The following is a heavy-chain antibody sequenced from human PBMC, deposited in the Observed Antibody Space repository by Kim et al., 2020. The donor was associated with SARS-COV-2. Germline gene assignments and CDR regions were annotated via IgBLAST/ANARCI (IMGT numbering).Heavy chain of an antibody. CDR3: ARLGGIAAAGPINWFDP. J-gene: IGHJ5*02. Sequence: SETLSLTCTVSGGSISSSSYYWGWIRQPPGKGLEWIGSIYYSGSTYYNPSLKSRVTISVDTSKNQFSLKLSSVTAADTAVYYCARLGGIAAAGPINWFDPWGQGTLVTVSS. D-gene: IGHD6-13*01. V-gene: IGHV4-39*01. CDR1: GGSISSSSYY. CDR2: IYYSGST.